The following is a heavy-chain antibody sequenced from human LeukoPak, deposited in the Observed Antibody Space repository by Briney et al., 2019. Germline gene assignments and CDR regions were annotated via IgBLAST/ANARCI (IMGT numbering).Heavy chain of an antibody. D-gene: IGHD2-15*01. Sequence: PSETLSLTCAVYGGSFSGYYWSWIRQPPGKGLEWIGEINHSGSTNYNPSLKSRVTISVDTSKNQFSLKLSSVTAADTAVYYCARAPLRWYYFDYWGQGTLVTVSS. CDR2: INHSGST. CDR1: GGSFSGYY. CDR3: ARAPLRWYYFDY. J-gene: IGHJ4*02. V-gene: IGHV4-34*01.